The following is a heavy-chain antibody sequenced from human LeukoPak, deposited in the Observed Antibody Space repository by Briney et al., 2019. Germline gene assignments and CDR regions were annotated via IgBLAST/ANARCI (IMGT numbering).Heavy chain of an antibody. J-gene: IGHJ6*02. D-gene: IGHD6-13*01. Sequence: SGPTLVNPTQTLTLTCTFSGFSLSTRGMGVSWIRQPPGKALEWLARIDWDDDKYYSTSLKTRLTISKDTSKTQVVLTMTNMDPVDTATYYCARIAGIAAAGIYYYGMDVWGQGTTVTVSS. CDR3: ARIAGIAAAGIYYYGMDV. CDR1: GFSLSTRGMG. CDR2: IDWDDDK. V-gene: IGHV2-70*11.